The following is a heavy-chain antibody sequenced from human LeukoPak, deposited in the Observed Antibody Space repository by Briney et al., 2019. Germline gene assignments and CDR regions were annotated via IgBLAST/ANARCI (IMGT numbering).Heavy chain of an antibody. CDR2: IGSSGGST. J-gene: IGHJ3*01. CDR3: VKDIQLST. CDR1: GFNFITAA. V-gene: IGHV3-23*01. D-gene: IGHD5-24*01. Sequence: GGTLRLSCAASGFNFITAAMTWVRQAPGKGLEWVSLIGSSGGSTYYADSVKGRFTISRDNSNHTLSLQMNSLRVEDTAIYYCVKDIQLSTWGLGTMVTVSS.